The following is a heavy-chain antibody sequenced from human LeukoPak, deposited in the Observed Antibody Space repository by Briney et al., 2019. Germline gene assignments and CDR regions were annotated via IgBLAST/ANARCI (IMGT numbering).Heavy chain of an antibody. D-gene: IGHD4-17*01. Sequence: GGSLRLSCGASGFSFSSYAISWVRQAPGKGLEWLSAISGSGGSTYYADSVKGRFTISRDNFKNTLYLQMNSLRAEDTAVYYCARGTTVNGYYGMDVWGQGTTVTVSS. CDR3: ARGTTVNGYYGMDV. CDR1: GFSFSSYA. J-gene: IGHJ6*02. V-gene: IGHV3-23*01. CDR2: ISGSGGST.